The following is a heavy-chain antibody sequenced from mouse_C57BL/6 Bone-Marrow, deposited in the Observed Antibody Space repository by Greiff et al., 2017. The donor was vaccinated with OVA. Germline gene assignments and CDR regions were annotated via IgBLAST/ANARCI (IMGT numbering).Heavy chain of an antibody. Sequence: QVQLQQPGAELVKPGASVKMSCKASGYTFTSYWITWVKQRPGQGLEWIGDIYPGSGSTNYNEKFKSKATLTVDTSSSTAYMQLSSLTSEDSAVYYGAKVYYGSSYGYYAMDYWGQGTSVTVSS. V-gene: IGHV1-55*01. CDR2: IYPGSGST. CDR1: GYTFTSYW. CDR3: AKVYYGSSYGYYAMDY. D-gene: IGHD1-1*01. J-gene: IGHJ4*01.